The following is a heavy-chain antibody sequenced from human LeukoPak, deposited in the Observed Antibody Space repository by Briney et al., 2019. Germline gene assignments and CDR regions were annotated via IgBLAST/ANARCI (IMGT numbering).Heavy chain of an antibody. CDR3: ANDQRDYYGAGSYPYYFDY. V-gene: IGHV1-69*04. CDR1: GGTFSSYA. Sequence: SVKVSCKASGGTFSSYAISWVRQAPGQGLEWMGRIIPILGIANYAQKFQGRVTITADKSTSTAYMELSSLRSEDTAVYYCANDQRDYYGAGSYPYYFDYWGQGTLVTVSS. J-gene: IGHJ4*02. CDR2: IIPILGIA. D-gene: IGHD3-10*01.